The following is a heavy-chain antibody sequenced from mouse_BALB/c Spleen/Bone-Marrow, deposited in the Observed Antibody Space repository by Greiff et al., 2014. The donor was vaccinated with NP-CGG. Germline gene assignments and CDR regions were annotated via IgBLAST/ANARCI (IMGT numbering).Heavy chain of an antibody. J-gene: IGHJ2*01. D-gene: IGHD2-14*01. CDR1: GYTFTDYA. V-gene: IGHV1S137*01. CDR2: ISTYYGDA. CDR3: ARVRYDYFDY. Sequence: QVQLKESGAELVRPGVSVKISCKGSGYTFTDYALHWVKQSHAKSLEWIGIISTYYGDASYNQKFKGKATMTVDKSSSTAYMELARLTSEDSAIYYCARVRYDYFDYWGQGTTLTVSS.